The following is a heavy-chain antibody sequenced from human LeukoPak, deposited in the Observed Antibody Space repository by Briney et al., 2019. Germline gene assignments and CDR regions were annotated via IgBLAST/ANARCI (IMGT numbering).Heavy chain of an antibody. J-gene: IGHJ4*02. CDR3: ANRPGRYCSSTSCYAGSVPFDY. CDR1: GFTFSSYA. Sequence: PGGSLRLSCAASGFTFSSYAMSWVRQAPGKGLEWVSAISGSGGSTYYADSVKGRFTISRDNSKNTLYLQMNSLRAEDTAVYYCANRPGRYCSSTSCYAGSVPFDYWGQGTLVTVSS. D-gene: IGHD2-2*01. V-gene: IGHV3-23*01. CDR2: ISGSGGST.